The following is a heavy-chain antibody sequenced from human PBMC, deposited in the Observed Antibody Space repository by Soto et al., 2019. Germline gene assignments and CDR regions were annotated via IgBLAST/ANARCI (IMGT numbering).Heavy chain of an antibody. CDR3: GRDSLRQQLVHEKYYYCGMDV. V-gene: IGHV1-18*01. CDR1: GYTFTSYG. D-gene: IGHD6-13*01. Sequence: QVQLVQSGAEVKKPGASVKVSCKASGYTFTSYGISWVRQAPGQGLEWMGWISAYNGNTNYAQKLQGRVTMTTDTSTNTDYMELRGLRADDTAVYFCGRDSLRQQLVHEKYYYCGMDVWGQGTTVTVS. J-gene: IGHJ6*02. CDR2: ISAYNGNT.